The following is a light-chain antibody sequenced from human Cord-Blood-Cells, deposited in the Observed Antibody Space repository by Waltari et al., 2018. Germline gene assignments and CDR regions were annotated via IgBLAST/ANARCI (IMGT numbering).Light chain of an antibody. CDR1: QSISSY. CDR2: AAS. Sequence: DIQLTQSSSSLSASVGDRVTITCRASQSISSYLNWYQQKPGKAPKLLIYAASSLQSGVPSRFSGSGSGTDSTLTISSLQPEDFATYYCQQSYSTLYTFGQGTKLDIK. CDR3: QQSYSTLYT. V-gene: IGKV1-39*01. J-gene: IGKJ2*01.